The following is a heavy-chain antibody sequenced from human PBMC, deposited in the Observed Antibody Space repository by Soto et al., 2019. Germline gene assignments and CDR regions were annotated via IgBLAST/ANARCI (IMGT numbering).Heavy chain of an antibody. J-gene: IGHJ4*02. CDR2: TSGSGGST. D-gene: IGHD3-3*01. CDR3: AKRPLSYYDFWSGYYTFDY. Sequence: HPGGSLRLSCAASGFTFSSYAMSWVRQAPGKGLEWVSATSGSGGSTYYADSVKGGFTISRDNSKNTLYLQMNSLRAEDTAVYYCAKRPLSYYDFWSGYYTFDYWGQGTLVTVSS. V-gene: IGHV3-23*01. CDR1: GFTFSSYA.